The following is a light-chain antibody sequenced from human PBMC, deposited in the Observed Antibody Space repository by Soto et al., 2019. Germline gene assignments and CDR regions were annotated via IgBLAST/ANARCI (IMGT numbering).Light chain of an antibody. Sequence: DIVMTQSPLSLPVTPGEPASISCRSSQSLLHSNGYNYLDWYLQKPGQSPQLLIYLGSNRASGVPDRFSGSGSGTDFTLKISRVEAEDVGAYYCMQALPLVTFGQGTKVDIK. CDR1: QSLLHSNGYNY. J-gene: IGKJ1*01. CDR2: LGS. V-gene: IGKV2-28*01. CDR3: MQALPLVT.